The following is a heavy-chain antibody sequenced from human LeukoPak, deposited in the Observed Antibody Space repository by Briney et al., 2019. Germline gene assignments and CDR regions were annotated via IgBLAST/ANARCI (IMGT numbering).Heavy chain of an antibody. CDR2: ISYSGGT. V-gene: IGHV4-39*02. CDR3: AREVEYYDSSGYRPHAFDI. D-gene: IGHD3-22*01. CDR1: GGSIRSSYHY. Sequence: LETLSLTCTVSGGSIRSSYHYWGWTRQPPGKGLEWFGSISYSGGTAYNPSLRSRVTISVDTSKNQFSLKVNSVTAADTAVYYCAREVEYYDSSGYRPHAFDIWGQGTLDTVSS. J-gene: IGHJ3*02.